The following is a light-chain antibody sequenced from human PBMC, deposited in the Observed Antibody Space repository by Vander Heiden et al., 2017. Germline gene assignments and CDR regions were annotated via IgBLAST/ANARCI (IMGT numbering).Light chain of an antibody. CDR1: QSVSSSY. J-gene: IGKJ3*01. CDR3: QQYGSSLPFT. CDR2: GAS. V-gene: IGKV3-20*01. Sequence: EIVLTQSPGTLSLSPGERATLSCRASQSVSSSYLAWYQQKPGQAPRLLIYGASSRATGIPDRFSGSGSGTDFTLTISRLEPEDFAVYYCQQYGSSLPFTFGPGTIVDIK.